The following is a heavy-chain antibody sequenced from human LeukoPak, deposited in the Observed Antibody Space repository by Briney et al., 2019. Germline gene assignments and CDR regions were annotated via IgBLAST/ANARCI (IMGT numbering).Heavy chain of an antibody. Sequence: ASVKVSCKASGYTFTGYYMHWVRQAPGQGLEWMGWINPNTGGTNYAQKFQGRVTMTRDTSISTAYMDLSRLRSDDTAVYYCARGKWLGLYYFDYWGQGTLVTVSS. CDR1: GYTFTGYY. V-gene: IGHV1-2*02. D-gene: IGHD6-19*01. CDR2: INPNTGGT. CDR3: ARGKWLGLYYFDY. J-gene: IGHJ4*02.